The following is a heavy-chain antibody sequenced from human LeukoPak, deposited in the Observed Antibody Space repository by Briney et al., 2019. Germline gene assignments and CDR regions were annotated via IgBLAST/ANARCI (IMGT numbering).Heavy chain of an antibody. CDR2: IKQDGSEK. CDR1: GFTFSSFA. CDR3: ARDGPKATVTTLEVLDAFDI. D-gene: IGHD4-17*01. J-gene: IGHJ3*02. Sequence: GGSLRLSCAVSGFTFSSFALSWVRQAPGKGLEWVANIKQDGSEKYYVDSVKGRFTISRDNAKNSLYLQMNSLRAEDTAVYYCARDGPKATVTTLEVLDAFDIWGQGTMVTVSS. V-gene: IGHV3-7*05.